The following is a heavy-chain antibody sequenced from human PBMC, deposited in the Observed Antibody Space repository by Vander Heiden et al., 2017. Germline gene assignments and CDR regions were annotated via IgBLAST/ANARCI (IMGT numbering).Heavy chain of an antibody. V-gene: IGHV1-46*01. CDR2: INPSGGST. J-gene: IGHJ4*02. Sequence: QVQLVQSGAEVKKPGASVKVSCKASGYTFTSYYMHWVRQAPGQGLEWMGIINPSGGSTSYAQKFQGRGTMTRDTSTSTVYMELSSLRSEDTAVYYCARATVVHYYFAYWGQGTLVTVSS. D-gene: IGHD2-2*01. CDR3: ARATVVHYYFAY. CDR1: GYTFTSYY.